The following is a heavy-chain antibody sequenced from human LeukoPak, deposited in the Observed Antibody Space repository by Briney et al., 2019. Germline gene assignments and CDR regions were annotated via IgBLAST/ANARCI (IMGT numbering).Heavy chain of an antibody. V-gene: IGHV5-51*01. CDR1: GYSFTNYW. Sequence: GESLKISCKGSGYSFTNYWIAWVRQMPGKGLEWMGVIYPGDSDTRYNPSLQGQVTISADRSFGTAYLQWGSLKASDSAMYYCARREATTEYFDFWGQGTLVTVSS. J-gene: IGHJ4*02. D-gene: IGHD1-7*01. CDR3: ARREATTEYFDF. CDR2: IYPGDSDT.